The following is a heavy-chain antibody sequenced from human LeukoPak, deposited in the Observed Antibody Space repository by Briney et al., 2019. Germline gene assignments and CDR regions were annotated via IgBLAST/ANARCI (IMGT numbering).Heavy chain of an antibody. CDR2: IYYSGST. J-gene: IGHJ3*02. V-gene: IGHV4-59*01. CDR3: ARDSPNWNYAEGAFDI. D-gene: IGHD1-7*01. Sequence: SETLSLTCTVSGGSISSYYWSWIRQPPGKGLEWIGYIYYSGSTNYNPSLKSRVTISVDTSKNQFSLKLSSVTAADTAVYYCARDSPNWNYAEGAFDIWGQGTMVTVSS. CDR1: GGSISSYY.